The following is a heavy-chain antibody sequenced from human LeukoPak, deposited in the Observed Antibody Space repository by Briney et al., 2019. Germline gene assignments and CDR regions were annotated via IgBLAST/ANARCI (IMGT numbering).Heavy chain of an antibody. D-gene: IGHD2-2*03. CDR2: FDPEDGET. CDR1: GYTLTELS. V-gene: IGHV1-24*01. CDR3: ATGYYSSTSCFAPLDY. J-gene: IGHJ4*02. Sequence: ASVKVSCKVSGYTLTELSMHWVRQAPGKGLEWMGGFDPEDGETIYAQKFQGRVTMTEDTSTDTAYMELSSLRSEDTAVYYCATGYYSSTSCFAPLDYWGQGTLVTVSS.